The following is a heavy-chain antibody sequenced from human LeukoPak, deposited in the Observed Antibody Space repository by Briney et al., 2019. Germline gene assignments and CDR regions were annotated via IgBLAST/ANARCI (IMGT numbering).Heavy chain of an antibody. CDR3: TRRYNYDSSGYYYVRDAFDI. Sequence: GSLRLSCAASGFTVSSNYMSWVRQAPGKGLEWVSVIYSGGSTYYADSVKGRFTISRDNSKNTLYLQMNSLKTEDTAVYYCTRRYNYDSSGYYYVRDAFDIWGQGTMVTVSS. D-gene: IGHD3-22*01. V-gene: IGHV3-66*01. CDR1: GFTVSSNY. CDR2: IYSGGST. J-gene: IGHJ3*02.